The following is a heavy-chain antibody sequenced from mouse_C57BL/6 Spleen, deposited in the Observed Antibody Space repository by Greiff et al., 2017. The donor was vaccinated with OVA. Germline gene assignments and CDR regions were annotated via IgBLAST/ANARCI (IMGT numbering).Heavy chain of an antibody. CDR2: FYPGSGSI. J-gene: IGHJ3*01. CDR3: ARHDYYGSSFAWFAY. D-gene: IGHD1-1*01. Sequence: QVQLQQSGAELVKPGASVKLSCKASGYTFTEYTIHWVKQRSGQGLEWIGWFYPGSGSIKYNEKFKDKATLTAEQSSRTVYMELSRLTSEDSAVYFCARHDYYGSSFAWFAYWGQGTLVTVSA. V-gene: IGHV1-62-2*01. CDR1: GYTFTEYT.